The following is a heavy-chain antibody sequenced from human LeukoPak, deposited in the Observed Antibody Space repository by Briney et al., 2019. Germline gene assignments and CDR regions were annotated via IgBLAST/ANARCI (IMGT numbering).Heavy chain of an antibody. V-gene: IGHV3-74*01. D-gene: IGHD3-3*01. J-gene: IGHJ4*02. CDR1: GFTFSSYW. Sequence: GGSLRLSCAASGFTFSSYWMHWVRQAPGKGLVWVSRINSDGSSTTYADSVKGRFTISRDNAKNTLYLQMNSLRAEDTAVYYCARDGAYYDFWSGYYNPDFDYWGQGTLVTVSS. CDR2: INSDGSST. CDR3: ARDGAYYDFWSGYYNPDFDY.